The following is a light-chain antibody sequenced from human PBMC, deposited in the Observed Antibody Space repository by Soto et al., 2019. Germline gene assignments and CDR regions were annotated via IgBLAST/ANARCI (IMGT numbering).Light chain of an antibody. CDR2: AAS. V-gene: IGKV1-27*01. Sequence: DIQMTQSPSSLSVSVGDRVTIPCRASHDISNSLAWYQQKPGQVPKLVIFAASTLQSGVPSRFSGSGSGTDFTLTINSLQPEDVATYYCQKYNGAPPLFTFGPGTKVDIK. J-gene: IGKJ3*01. CDR1: HDISNS. CDR3: QKYNGAPPLFT.